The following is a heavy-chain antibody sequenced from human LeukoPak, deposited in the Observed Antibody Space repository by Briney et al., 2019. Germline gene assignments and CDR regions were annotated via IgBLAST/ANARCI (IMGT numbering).Heavy chain of an antibody. CDR3: AGTVLDAFDI. CDR1: GGSISSYY. D-gene: IGHD4-17*01. J-gene: IGHJ3*02. CDR2: IYYSGST. Sequence: SETLSLTCTVSGGSISSYYWSWIRQPPGKGVEWIGYIYYSGSTNYNPSLKSRVTISVDTSKNQFSLKLSSVTAADTAVYYCAGTVLDAFDIWGQGTMVTVSS. V-gene: IGHV4-59*01.